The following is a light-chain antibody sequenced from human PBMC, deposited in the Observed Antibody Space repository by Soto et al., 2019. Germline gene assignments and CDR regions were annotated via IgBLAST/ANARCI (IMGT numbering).Light chain of an antibody. CDR2: GNS. CDR3: QSYDSSLSGV. J-gene: IGLJ1*01. Sequence: QSVLTQPPSVSGAPGQRVTISCTGSSSNIGAGYDVHWYQQFPGTAPKLLIYGNSNRPSGVPDRFSGSKSGTSASLAITGLQAEDEAEDYCQSYDSSLSGVFGSGTKLTVL. V-gene: IGLV1-40*01. CDR1: SSNIGAGYD.